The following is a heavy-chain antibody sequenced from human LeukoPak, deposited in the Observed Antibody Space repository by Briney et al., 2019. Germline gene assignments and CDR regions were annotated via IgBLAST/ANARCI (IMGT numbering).Heavy chain of an antibody. CDR3: ARGRRAVRGAANDY. CDR1: GFTFSSYA. CDR2: ISYDGSNK. J-gene: IGHJ4*02. V-gene: IGHV3-30-3*01. Sequence: GGSLRLSCAASGFTFSSYAMHWVRQAPGKGLEWVAVISYDGSNKYYADSVKGRFTISRDNSKNTLYLQMNSLRAEDTAVYYCARGRRAVRGAANDYWGQGTLVTVSS. D-gene: IGHD3-10*01.